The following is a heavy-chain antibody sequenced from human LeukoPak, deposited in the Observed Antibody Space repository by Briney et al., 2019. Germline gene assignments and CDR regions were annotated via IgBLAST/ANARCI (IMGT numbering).Heavy chain of an antibody. CDR1: GGSISSSTYY. CDR2: IYYSGST. CDR3: AREYQLLYYFDY. J-gene: IGHJ4*02. V-gene: IGHV4-30-4*08. D-gene: IGHD2-2*01. Sequence: SETLSLTCTVSGGSISSSTYYWGWIRQPPGKGLEWIGYIYYSGSTYYNPSLKSRVTISVDTSKNQFSLKLSSVTAADMAVYYCAREYQLLYYFDYWGQGTLVTVSS.